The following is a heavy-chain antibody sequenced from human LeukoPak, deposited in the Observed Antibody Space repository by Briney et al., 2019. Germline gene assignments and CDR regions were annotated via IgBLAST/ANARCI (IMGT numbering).Heavy chain of an antibody. CDR1: GFTFSDHY. D-gene: IGHD5-18*01. V-gene: IGHV3-72*01. CDR3: ARGVDTAMAY. J-gene: IGHJ4*02. CDR2: TRNKANSYTT. Sequence: PGGSLRLSCAASGFTFSDHYMDWVRQAPGKGLEWVGRTRNKANSYTTEYAASVKGRFTISRDDSKNSLYLQMNSLKTEDTAVYYCARGVDTAMAYWGQGTLVTVSS.